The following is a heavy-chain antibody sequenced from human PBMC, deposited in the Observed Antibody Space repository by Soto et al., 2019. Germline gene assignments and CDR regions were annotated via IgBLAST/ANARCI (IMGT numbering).Heavy chain of an antibody. CDR2: IYYSGST. CDR3: AREYYYGSGSYSSKGSYYYGMDV. CDR1: GGSISSGDYY. D-gene: IGHD3-10*01. J-gene: IGHJ6*02. V-gene: IGHV4-30-4*01. Sequence: PSETLSLTCTVSGGSISSGDYYWSWIRQPPGKGLEWIGYIYYSGSTYYNPSLKSRVTISVDTSKNQFSLKLSSVTAADTAVYYCAREYYYGSGSYSSKGSYYYGMDVWGQGTTVTVSS.